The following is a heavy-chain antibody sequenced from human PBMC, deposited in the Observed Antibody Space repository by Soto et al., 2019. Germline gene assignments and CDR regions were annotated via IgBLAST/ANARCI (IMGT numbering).Heavy chain of an antibody. CDR2: INPEDGET. J-gene: IGHJ4*02. V-gene: IGHV1-24*01. Sequence: ASVKVSCKASGGTFSNYAISWVRQAPGQGLEWMGGINPEDGETNYAQKFQGRVTMTEDTSTDTAYMELSSLRSEDTAVYYCATDQYYGSGSHWGQGTLVTVSS. D-gene: IGHD3-10*01. CDR3: ATDQYYGSGSH. CDR1: GGTFSNYA.